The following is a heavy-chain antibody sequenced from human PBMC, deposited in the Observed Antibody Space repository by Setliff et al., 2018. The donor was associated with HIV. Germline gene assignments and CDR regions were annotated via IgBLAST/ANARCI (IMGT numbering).Heavy chain of an antibody. CDR3: PRELDSSGYPAGQGYGFES. V-gene: IGHV2-70*04. J-gene: IGHJ3*02. CDR2: IDWADDK. CDR1: GFSLSTRGMR. Sequence: SGPTLVNPTQTLTLTCSISGFSLSTRGMRVTWIRQPPGKALEWLARIDWADDKYYSTSLNTRLTISQDTSKNQVVLAMTNMAPGDTDTYYCPRELDSSGYPAGQGYGFESWGQGTMVTVSS. D-gene: IGHD3-22*01.